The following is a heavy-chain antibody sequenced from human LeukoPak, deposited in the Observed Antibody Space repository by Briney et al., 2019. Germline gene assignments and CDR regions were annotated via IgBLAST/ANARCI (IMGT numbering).Heavy chain of an antibody. J-gene: IGHJ4*02. V-gene: IGHV4-39*01. Sequence: SETLSLTCTVSGGSISSSSYYWGWIRQPPGKGLEWIGSIYYSGSTYYNPSLKSRVTISVDTSKNQFSLKLSSVTAADTAVYYCASGHSSGWYVLGYWGQGTLVTVSS. CDR3: ASGHSSGWYVLGY. CDR1: GGSISSSSYY. D-gene: IGHD6-19*01. CDR2: IYYSGST.